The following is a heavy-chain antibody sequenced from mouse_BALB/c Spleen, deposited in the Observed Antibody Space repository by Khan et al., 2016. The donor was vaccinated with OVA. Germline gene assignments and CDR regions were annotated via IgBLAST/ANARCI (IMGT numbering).Heavy chain of an antibody. J-gene: IGHJ3*01. Sequence: EVQLVESGGDLVKPGGSLKLSCAASGFTFSSYSMSWVRQTPDKRLEWVASFSSCGDYTYYPDSVKGRFTISRDNAKNTLYLQMSVLKSEDTAMYCCADHLTGSVAYWGQGTLVTVSA. D-gene: IGHD4-1*01. CDR1: GFTFSSYS. V-gene: IGHV5-6*01. CDR2: FSSCGDYT. CDR3: ADHLTGSVAY.